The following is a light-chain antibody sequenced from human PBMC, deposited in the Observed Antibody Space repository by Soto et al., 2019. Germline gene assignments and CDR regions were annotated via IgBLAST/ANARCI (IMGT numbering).Light chain of an antibody. J-gene: IGKJ4*01. V-gene: IGKV3-15*01. CDR1: QSVSRN. Sequence: EVVLTQSPATLSVSPGDRATLSCRASQSVSRNLAWYQQKPGQAPRLLIYGASTRATGVPARFSGSGSATEFTLSINRLEPEDFAVYYCEQYDKSITFGGGTKVEIK. CDR2: GAS. CDR3: EQYDKSIT.